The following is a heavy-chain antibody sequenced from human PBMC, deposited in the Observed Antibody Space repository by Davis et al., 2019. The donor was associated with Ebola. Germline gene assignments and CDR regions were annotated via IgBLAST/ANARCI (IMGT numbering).Heavy chain of an antibody. J-gene: IGHJ6*02. CDR1: GFTVSSDY. V-gene: IGHV3-23*01. D-gene: IGHD6-19*01. CDR2: ISGSGGST. Sequence: GESLKISCVASGFTVSSDYMSWVRQAPGKGLEWVSAISGSGGSTYYADSVKGRFTISRDNSKNTLYLQMNSLRAEDTAVYYCFDSSGWYHYYGMDVWGQGTTVTVSS. CDR3: FDSSGWYHYYGMDV.